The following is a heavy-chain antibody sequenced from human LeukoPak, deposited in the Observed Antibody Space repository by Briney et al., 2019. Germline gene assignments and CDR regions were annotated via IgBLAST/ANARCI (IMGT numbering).Heavy chain of an antibody. D-gene: IGHD3-10*01. Sequence: PGGSLRLSCAASGFTFSDYSMTWVRQAPGKGLEWVSYISSDGSSIQYADSVKGRFTISRDNAKNSLFLQMNSLRAEDTAVYYCARDLSGDGEFKRYYYYYGMDVWGQGTTVTVSS. J-gene: IGHJ6*02. CDR3: ARDLSGDGEFKRYYYYYGMDV. CDR2: ISSDGSSI. CDR1: GFTFSDYS. V-gene: IGHV3-11*04.